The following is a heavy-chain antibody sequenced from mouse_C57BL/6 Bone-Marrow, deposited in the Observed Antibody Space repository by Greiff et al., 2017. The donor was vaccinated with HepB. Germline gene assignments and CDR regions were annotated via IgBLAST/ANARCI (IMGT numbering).Heavy chain of an antibody. V-gene: IGHV5-17*01. CDR2: ISSGSSTI. CDR3: ARTPAMEC. CDR1: GFTFSDYG. Sequence: EVQRVESGAGLVKPGGSLKLSCAASGFTFSDYGMHWVRQAPEKGLEWVAYISSGSSTIYYADKVKGRFTISRDNANDTLFLQMPSLRSEDTAMYYCARTPAMECWGQGTSVTVSS. J-gene: IGHJ4*01.